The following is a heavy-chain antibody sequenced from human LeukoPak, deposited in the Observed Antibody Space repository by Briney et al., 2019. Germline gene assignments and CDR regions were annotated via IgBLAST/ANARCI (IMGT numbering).Heavy chain of an antibody. CDR2: IYTSGST. CDR1: GVSISSGSYY. D-gene: IGHD3-10*01. J-gene: IGHJ6*02. Sequence: KASETLSLTCTVSGVSISSGSYYWSWIRQPAGKGLEWIGRIYTSGSTNYNPSLKSRVTISVDTSKNQFSLKLSSVTAADTAVYYCARGIGGWFGELFSYYGMDVWGQGTTVTVSS. CDR3: ARGIGGWFGELFSYYGMDV. V-gene: IGHV4-61*02.